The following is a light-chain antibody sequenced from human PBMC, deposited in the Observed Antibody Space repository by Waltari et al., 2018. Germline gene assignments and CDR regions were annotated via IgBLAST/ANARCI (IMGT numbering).Light chain of an antibody. CDR2: YKSDSDK. CDR3: MIWHSSAHVA. Sequence: QAVLTQPSSLSASPGASASLTCTLRRDINVGAYRIYWYQQKPGSPPQYLLRYKSDSDKQQGSGVPSRFSGYKDASANAGILLISGLQSEDEADYSCMIWHSSAHVAFGGGTKLTVL. V-gene: IGLV5-45*02. CDR1: RDINVGAYR. J-gene: IGLJ2*01.